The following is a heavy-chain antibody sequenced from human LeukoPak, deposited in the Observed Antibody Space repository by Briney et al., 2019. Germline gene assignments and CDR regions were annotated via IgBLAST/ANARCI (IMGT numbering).Heavy chain of an antibody. J-gene: IGHJ4*02. CDR3: ARGFIKLDY. D-gene: IGHD1-1*01. CDR2: IKQDGSEK. CDR1: GFTFSSYA. Sequence: PGGSLRLSCSASGFTFSSYAMHWVRQAPGKGLEWVANIKQDGSEKYYVDSVKGRFTISRDNAKNSLYLQMNSLRAEDTAVYYCARGFIKLDYWGQGTLVTVSS. V-gene: IGHV3-7*01.